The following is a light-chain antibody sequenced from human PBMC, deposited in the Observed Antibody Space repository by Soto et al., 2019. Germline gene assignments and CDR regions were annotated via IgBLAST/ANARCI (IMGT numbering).Light chain of an antibody. Sequence: DIQMTQSPSTLSASVGDGVTITCRASQSISIWLAWYQQKPGKAPNILIYDASTLVSGVPSRFSGSGSGTEFTLTISSLQPDDFATYYCQQYNNYFSWTFGQGTKVEIK. CDR1: QSISIW. CDR3: QQYNNYFSWT. CDR2: DAS. V-gene: IGKV1-5*01. J-gene: IGKJ1*01.